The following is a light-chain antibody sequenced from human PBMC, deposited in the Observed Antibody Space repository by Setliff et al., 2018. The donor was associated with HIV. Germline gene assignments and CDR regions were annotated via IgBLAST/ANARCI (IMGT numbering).Light chain of an antibody. Sequence: QSVLTQPPSTSGTPGQRVTISCSGSSSNIRTNAMNWYQQLSGTAPKLLIYSNNQRPSGVPDRFSGSKSGTSASLAISGLQSEDEADYYCASWDDSLSGQVFGTGTKVTVL. V-gene: IGLV1-44*01. CDR1: SSNIRTNA. J-gene: IGLJ1*01. CDR2: SNN. CDR3: ASWDDSLSGQV.